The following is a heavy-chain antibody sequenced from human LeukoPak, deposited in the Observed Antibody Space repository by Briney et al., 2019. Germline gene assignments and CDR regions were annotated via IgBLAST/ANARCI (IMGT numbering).Heavy chain of an antibody. D-gene: IGHD6-19*01. CDR2: IYYSGST. V-gene: IGHV4-59*08. CDR1: GGSISSYY. J-gene: IGHJ4*02. Sequence: SETLSLTCTVSGGSISSYYWSWIRQPPGKGLEWIGYIYYSGSTNYNPSLKSRATISVDTSKNQFSLKLSSVTAADTAVYYCARVPTTVAGSSDYWGQGTLVTVSS. CDR3: ARVPTTVAGSSDY.